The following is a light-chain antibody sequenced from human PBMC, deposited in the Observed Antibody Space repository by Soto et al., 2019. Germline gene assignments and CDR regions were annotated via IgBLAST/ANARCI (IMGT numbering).Light chain of an antibody. J-gene: IGLJ2*01. CDR1: SSDIGGAYKH. Sequence: QSALTQPASVSGSPGQSITISCTGTSSDIGGAYKHVSWYQQHPGQAPKLMIYDVSNRPSGVSDRFSGSKSGNTASLTISGLQAEDEADYYCSSYRNRSTIFGGGTKLTVL. V-gene: IGLV2-14*03. CDR2: DVS. CDR3: SSYRNRSTI.